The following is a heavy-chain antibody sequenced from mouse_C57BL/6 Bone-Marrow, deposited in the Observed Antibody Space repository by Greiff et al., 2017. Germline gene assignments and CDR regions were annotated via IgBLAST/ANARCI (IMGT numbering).Heavy chain of an antibody. Sequence: EVKLQESGPELVKPGDSVKISCKASGYSFTGYFMNWVMQSHGKSLEWIGRINPYNGDTFYNQKFKGKVTLTVDKSSSTAHLELRSLTSEDAAVYYCARGIYGYDGTFDYWGQGTTLTVSS. D-gene: IGHD2-2*01. V-gene: IGHV1-20*01. J-gene: IGHJ2*01. CDR1: GYSFTGYF. CDR3: ARGIYGYDGTFDY. CDR2: INPYNGDT.